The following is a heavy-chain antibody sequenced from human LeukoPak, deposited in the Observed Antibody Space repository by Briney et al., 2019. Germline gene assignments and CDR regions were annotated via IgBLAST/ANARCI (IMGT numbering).Heavy chain of an antibody. CDR2: INHSGST. V-gene: IGHV4-34*01. Sequence: SETLSLTCAVYGGSFSGYYWSWIRQPPGKGLEWIGEINHSGSTNYNPSLKSRVTISVDTSKNQFSLKLSSVTAADTAVYYCARDCSSGSCYAGIDYWGQGTLVTVSS. D-gene: IGHD2-15*01. CDR3: ARDCSSGSCYAGIDY. CDR1: GGSFSGYY. J-gene: IGHJ4*02.